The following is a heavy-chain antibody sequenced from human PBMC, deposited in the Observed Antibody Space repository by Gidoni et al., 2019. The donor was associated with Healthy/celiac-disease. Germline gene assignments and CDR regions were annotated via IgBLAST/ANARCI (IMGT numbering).Heavy chain of an antibody. V-gene: IGHV4-39*01. CDR3: ASEGSSLYYYYGMDV. Sequence: QLQLQESGPGLVKPSETLSLTCTVSGGSISSSSYYWGWIRQPPGKGLEWIGSIYYSGSTYYNPSLKSRVTISVDTSKNQFSLKLSSVTAADTAVYYCASEGSSLYYYYGMDVWGQGTTVTVSS. D-gene: IGHD1-26*01. CDR2: IYYSGST. J-gene: IGHJ6*02. CDR1: GGSISSSSYY.